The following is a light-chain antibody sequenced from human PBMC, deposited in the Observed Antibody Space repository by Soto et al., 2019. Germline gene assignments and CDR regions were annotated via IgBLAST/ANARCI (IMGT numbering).Light chain of an antibody. CDR3: QQRNTWPPIT. CDR1: QSVRTY. CDR2: DAS. V-gene: IGKV3-11*01. Sequence: EIVLTQSPVTLSLSPGERATLSCRASQSVRTYLAWYQVKPGQAPRLLIYDASRMASGVPARFSGSGSGTDFTLPISSREPEDFALYYCQQRNTWPPITFGQGTRLEIK. J-gene: IGKJ5*01.